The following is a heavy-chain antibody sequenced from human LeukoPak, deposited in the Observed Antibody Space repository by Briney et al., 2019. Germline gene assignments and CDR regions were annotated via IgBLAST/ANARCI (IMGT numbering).Heavy chain of an antibody. V-gene: IGHV1-2*02. CDR3: ARGVSRGSGSYYNGYYYYYMDV. CDR2: INPNSGGT. D-gene: IGHD3-10*01. Sequence: ASVKVSCKASGYTFTGYYMHWVRQAPGQGLEWMGWINPNSGGTNYAQKFQGRVTMTRDTSISTAYMELSRLRSDDTAVYYCARGVSRGSGSYYNGYYYYYMDVWGKGTTVTISS. J-gene: IGHJ6*03. CDR1: GYTFTGYY.